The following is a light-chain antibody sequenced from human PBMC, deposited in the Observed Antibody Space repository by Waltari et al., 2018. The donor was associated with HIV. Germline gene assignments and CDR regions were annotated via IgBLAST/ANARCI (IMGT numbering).Light chain of an antibody. V-gene: IGLV3-25*03. Sequence: SDELTQPPSVSVSPGQTARITCSGDSLSKQYSCWYQQKPGQAPVLLIYKDTERPSWIPGRFSGSSSGTKVTLTISGVQAEDEADYYCQSADVSSISWVFGRGTKLTVL. J-gene: IGLJ3*02. CDR2: KDT. CDR1: SLSKQY. CDR3: QSADVSSISWV.